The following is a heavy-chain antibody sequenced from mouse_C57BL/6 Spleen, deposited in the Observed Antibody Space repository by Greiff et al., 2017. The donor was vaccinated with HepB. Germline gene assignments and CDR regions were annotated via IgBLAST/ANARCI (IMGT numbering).Heavy chain of an antibody. D-gene: IGHD2-3*01. J-gene: IGHJ4*01. CDR2: IWSGGST. CDR3: AAPMISYAMDY. CDR1: GFSLTSYG. Sequence: VQLVESGPGLVQPSQSLSITCTVSGFSLTSYGVHWVRQPPGKGLEWLGVIWSGGSTDYNAAFISRLSISKDNSKSQVFFKMNSLQADDTAIYYCAAPMISYAMDYWGQGTSVTVSS. V-gene: IGHV2-4*01.